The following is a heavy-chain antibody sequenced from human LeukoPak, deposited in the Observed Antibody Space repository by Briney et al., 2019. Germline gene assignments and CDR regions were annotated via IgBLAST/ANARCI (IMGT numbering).Heavy chain of an antibody. CDR2: ISAYNGNT. Sequence: ASVKVSCKASGYTFTGFYIHWVRQAPGQGLEWMGWISAYNGNTNYAQKLQGRVTMTTDTSTSTAYMELRSLRSDDTAVYYCARAPPIAAAGTVDYWGQGTLVTVSS. V-gene: IGHV1-18*01. CDR1: GYTFTGFY. J-gene: IGHJ4*02. D-gene: IGHD6-13*01. CDR3: ARAPPIAAAGTVDY.